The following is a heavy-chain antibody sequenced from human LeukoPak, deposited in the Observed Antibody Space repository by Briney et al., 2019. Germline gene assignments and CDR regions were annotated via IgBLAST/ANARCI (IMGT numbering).Heavy chain of an antibody. J-gene: IGHJ4*02. CDR3: ARHSDYYGSGSYYYLDY. D-gene: IGHD3-10*01. CDR2: IYPGDSDT. Sequence: GESLKISCETSGYTFRSNWIAWVRQVPGKGLEWMGIIYPGDSDTKYSPSFEGQVTISVDKSISTAYLQWSSLKASDTAMYYCARHSDYYGSGSYYYLDYWGQGTLVTVSS. V-gene: IGHV5-51*01. CDR1: GYTFRSNW.